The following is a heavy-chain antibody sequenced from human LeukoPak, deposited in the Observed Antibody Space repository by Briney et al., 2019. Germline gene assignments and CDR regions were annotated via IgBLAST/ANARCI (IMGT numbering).Heavy chain of an antibody. J-gene: IGHJ4*02. Sequence: PGGSLRLSCAASGFTFSTYWMHWVRDAPGKGLVWVPRINSDGSSISYADSVKGRFTISRDNAKNTVYLQMNSLRVEDTAVYYCARGYDYWGQGTLVTVSS. CDR3: ARGYDY. V-gene: IGHV3-74*01. CDR1: GFTFSTYW. D-gene: IGHD5-18*01. CDR2: INSDGSSI.